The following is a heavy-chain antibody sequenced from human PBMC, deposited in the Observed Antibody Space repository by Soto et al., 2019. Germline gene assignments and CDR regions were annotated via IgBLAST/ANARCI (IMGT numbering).Heavy chain of an antibody. J-gene: IGHJ5*02. D-gene: IGHD3-3*01. CDR2: IYYSGST. CDR1: GGSISSGGYY. V-gene: IGHV4-31*03. Sequence: PSETLSLTCTVSGGSISSGGYYWSWIRQHPGKGLEWIGYIYYSGSTYYNPSLKSRVTISVDTSKNQFSLKLSSVTAADTAVYYCEREQSSYDFWSNRCDWFDTWGQGTLVTVSS. CDR3: EREQSSYDFWSNRCDWFDT.